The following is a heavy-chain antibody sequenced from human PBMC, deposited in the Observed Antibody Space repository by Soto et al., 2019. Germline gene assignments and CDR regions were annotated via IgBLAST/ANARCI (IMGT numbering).Heavy chain of an antibody. CDR2: IYPGDSDT. Sequence: GESLKISCKGAGYSFTSYWIGWVRQMPGKGLEWMGIIYPGDSDTRYSPSFQGQVTISADKSISTAYLQWSSLKASDTAMYYCAGGGVRGVITRTRDYYGMDVWGQGTTVTVSS. CDR1: GYSFTSYW. CDR3: AGGGVRGVITRTRDYYGMDV. D-gene: IGHD3-10*01. V-gene: IGHV5-51*01. J-gene: IGHJ6*02.